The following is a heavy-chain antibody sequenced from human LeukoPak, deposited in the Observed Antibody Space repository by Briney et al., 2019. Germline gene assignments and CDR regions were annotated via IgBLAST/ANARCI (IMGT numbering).Heavy chain of an antibody. D-gene: IGHD5-18*01. CDR2: VSNIETT. J-gene: IGHJ6*03. CDR3: AREAQYSYGFGLYYYYMDV. Sequence: SETLSLTCTVSGDSISSYYWSWLRQPPGKRLEWIGYVSNIETTNYNPSLKSRVTISVDTSKNQFSLKLSSVTAADTAVYYCAREAQYSYGFGLYYYYMDVWGKGTTVTVSS. V-gene: IGHV4-59*01. CDR1: GDSISSYY.